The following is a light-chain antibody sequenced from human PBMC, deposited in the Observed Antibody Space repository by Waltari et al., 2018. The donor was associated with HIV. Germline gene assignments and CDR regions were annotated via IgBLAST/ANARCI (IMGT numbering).Light chain of an antibody. CDR2: EVN. CDR1: SSDVGGYKS. CDR3: ISFTTTNSPHVL. V-gene: IGLV2-14*01. Sequence: QSALTQPASVSGSPGQSITISCTGTSSDVGGYKSVSCYQQHPGKAPKLMIYEVNTRPSGISDRFSGSKSANTASLTISGLQADDEADYYCISFTTTNSPHVLFGGGTKLTV. J-gene: IGLJ2*01.